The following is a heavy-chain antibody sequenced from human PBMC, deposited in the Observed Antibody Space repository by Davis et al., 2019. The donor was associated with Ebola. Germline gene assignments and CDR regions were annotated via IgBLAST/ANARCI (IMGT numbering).Heavy chain of an antibody. CDR2: MYPGGSQI. Sequence: GEFLKTSCTASGNSFTSHWIGWVRQMSGKGLEWMAIMYPGGSQITYSPSFQGQVTISADKSISTAYLQWTSLKASDTAMYYCATVERGALLGYWGQGTLVTVSS. D-gene: IGHD1-1*01. J-gene: IGHJ4*02. CDR3: ATVERGALLGY. V-gene: IGHV5-51*01. CDR1: GNSFTSHW.